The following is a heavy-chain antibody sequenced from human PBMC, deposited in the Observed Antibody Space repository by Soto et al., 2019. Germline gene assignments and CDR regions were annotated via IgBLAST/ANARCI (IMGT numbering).Heavy chain of an antibody. CDR3: ARTGEGGTTVTKGYYYYYGMDV. CDR1: GYSFTSYW. CDR2: IDPSDSYT. J-gene: IGHJ6*02. D-gene: IGHD4-17*01. Sequence: GESLKISCKGSGYSFTSYWISWVRQMPGKGLEWMGRIDPSDSYTNYSPSFQGHVTISADKSISTACLQWSSLKASDTAMYYCARTGEGGTTVTKGYYYYYGMDVWGQGTTVTVSS. V-gene: IGHV5-10-1*01.